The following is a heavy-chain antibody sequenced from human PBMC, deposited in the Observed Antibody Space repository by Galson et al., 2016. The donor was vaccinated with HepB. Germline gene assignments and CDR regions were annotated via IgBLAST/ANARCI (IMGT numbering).Heavy chain of an antibody. CDR1: GFTFSSYS. V-gene: IGHV3-21*01. D-gene: IGHD3-10*01. CDR2: ISSSSTYI. J-gene: IGHJ6*02. CDR3: ARGDYYGSGLDV. Sequence: SLRLSCAAPGFTFSSYSMHWVRQAPGKGLEWVSFISSSSTYIYYADSVRGRFTISRDNAKNSVFLQMNSLRVEDTAVYYCARGDYYGSGLDVWGQGIAVTVSS.